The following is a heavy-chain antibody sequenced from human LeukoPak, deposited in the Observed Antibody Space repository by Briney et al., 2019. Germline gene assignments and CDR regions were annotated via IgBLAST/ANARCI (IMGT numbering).Heavy chain of an antibody. J-gene: IGHJ4*02. CDR1: GGSISTYY. CDR3: ARAAKAYYYGSGSRFDY. D-gene: IGHD3-10*01. V-gene: IGHV4-59*01. Sequence: SETLSLTCTVSGGSISTYYWSWIRQSPGKGLEWIGYIYYSGSTNYNPSLKSRVTISVDTSKNQFSLKLRSVTAADTAVYYCARAAKAYYYGSGSRFDYWGQGTLVTVSS. CDR2: IYYSGST.